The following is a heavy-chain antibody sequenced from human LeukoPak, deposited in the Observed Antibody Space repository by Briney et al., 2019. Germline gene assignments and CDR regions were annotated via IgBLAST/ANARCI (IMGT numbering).Heavy chain of an antibody. J-gene: IGHJ4*02. Sequence: ASVKVSCKASGYTFTGYYMHWVRQAPGQGLEWVGWISGYNGDTNYAQKLQGRVSMTTDTSTSTAYMELRSLTSADTAVYYCARDGIGSDFIRYFDDWGQGTLVTVSS. D-gene: IGHD2-21*02. CDR1: GYTFTGYY. CDR3: ARDGIGSDFIRYFDD. V-gene: IGHV1-18*04. CDR2: ISGYNGDT.